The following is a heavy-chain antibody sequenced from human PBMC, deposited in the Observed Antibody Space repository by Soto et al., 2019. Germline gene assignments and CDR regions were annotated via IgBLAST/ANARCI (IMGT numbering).Heavy chain of an antibody. Sequence: ASVKVSCKASGYTFARYGFSWVRQAPGQGPEWMGWISGDNGHTNYAQKFQDRVTMAIDTSTSTAYMELRSLRSDDTAVYYCAREALPDYEILTGYYSTFYGLDVWGQGTTVTVSS. CDR3: AREALPDYEILTGYYSTFYGLDV. V-gene: IGHV1-18*01. CDR1: GYTFARYG. J-gene: IGHJ6*02. CDR2: ISGDNGHT. D-gene: IGHD3-9*01.